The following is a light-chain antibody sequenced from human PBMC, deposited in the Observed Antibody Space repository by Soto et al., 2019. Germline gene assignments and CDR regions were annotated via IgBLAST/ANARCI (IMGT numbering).Light chain of an antibody. CDR3: QQRSNWMIT. CDR2: DAS. J-gene: IGKJ5*01. Sequence: VFTQSPGTLSLSPGERATLSCRASQPVNSYLNWYQQKPGQSPRLLMSDASHRATDTPARFSGSGSGTDFTLTISSLEPEDFGVYYCQQRSNWMITFGQGTRLEIK. CDR1: QPVNSY. V-gene: IGKV3-11*01.